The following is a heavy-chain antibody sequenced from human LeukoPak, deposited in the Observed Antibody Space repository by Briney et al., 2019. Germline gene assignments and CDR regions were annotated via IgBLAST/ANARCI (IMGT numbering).Heavy chain of an antibody. J-gene: IGHJ3*02. CDR3: ARENWYYAFDI. V-gene: IGHV3-33*01. CDR1: GFTFINYG. Sequence: PGRSLRLSCAASGFTFINYGMHWVRQAPGKGLEWVAVIWYDGSNKYYADSVKGRFTISRDNSKNTLYLQMNSLRAEDTAVYYCARENWYYAFDIWGQGTMVTVSS. D-gene: IGHD1-7*01. CDR2: IWYDGSNK.